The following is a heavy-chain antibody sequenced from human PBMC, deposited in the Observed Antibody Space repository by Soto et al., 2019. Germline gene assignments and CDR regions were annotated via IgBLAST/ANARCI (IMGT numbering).Heavy chain of an antibody. Sequence: QVQLVESGGGVVQPGRSLRLSCAASGFTFSSYGMHWVRQAPGKGLEWVAVISYDGSNKYYADSVKGRFTISRDNSKTTLYLQMNSLRAEDTAVYYCAKSQTYYDFWSGFDYWGQGTLVTVSS. CDR1: GFTFSSYG. CDR3: AKSQTYYDFWSGFDY. CDR2: ISYDGSNK. D-gene: IGHD3-3*01. J-gene: IGHJ4*02. V-gene: IGHV3-30*18.